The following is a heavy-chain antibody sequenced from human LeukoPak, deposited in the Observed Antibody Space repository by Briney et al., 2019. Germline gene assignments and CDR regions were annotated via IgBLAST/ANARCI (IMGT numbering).Heavy chain of an antibody. Sequence: PSETLSLTCIVPGGSISGYYWSSIRQPPRKGLDSIGYVYYSGSTNYNPSLKSRVTISVDASKNQFSLKLNSVTAADTAVYYCARYGGSPSNYFDYWGQGTLVTVSS. CDR2: VYYSGST. CDR1: GGSISGYY. D-gene: IGHD1-26*01. V-gene: IGHV4-59*08. CDR3: ARYGGSPSNYFDY. J-gene: IGHJ4*02.